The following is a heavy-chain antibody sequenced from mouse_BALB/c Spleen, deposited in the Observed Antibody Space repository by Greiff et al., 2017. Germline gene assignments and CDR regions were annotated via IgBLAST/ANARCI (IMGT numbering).Heavy chain of an antibody. J-gene: IGHJ3*01. CDR2: ISYDGSN. D-gene: IGHD2-2*01. Sequence: EVQLKESGPGLVKPSQSLSLTCSVTGYSITSGYYWNWIRQFPGNKLEWMGYISYDGSNNYNPSLKNRISITRDTSKNQFFLKLNSVTTEDTATYYCAIYYGYAWFAYWGQGTLVTVSA. CDR3: AIYYGYAWFAY. V-gene: IGHV3-6*02. CDR1: GYSITSGYY.